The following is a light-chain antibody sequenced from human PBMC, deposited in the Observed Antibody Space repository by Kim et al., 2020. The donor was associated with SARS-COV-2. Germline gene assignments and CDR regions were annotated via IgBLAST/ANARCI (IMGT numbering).Light chain of an antibody. CDR3: QQYYNLLLT. V-gene: IGKV1-33*01. J-gene: IGKJ4*01. CDR1: QDISNY. CDR2: DAS. Sequence: DIQMTQSPSSLSASVGDRVTITCQASQDISNYLNWYQQKPGKAPKLLIYDASNLETGVPSRFSGSGSGTDFTFTISSLQPEDIATYYCQQYYNLLLTFGGGTKVDIK.